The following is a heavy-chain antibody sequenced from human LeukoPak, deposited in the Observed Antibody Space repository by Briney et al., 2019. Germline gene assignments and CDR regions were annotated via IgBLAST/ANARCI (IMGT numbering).Heavy chain of an antibody. CDR1: GGSLSSYY. V-gene: IGHV4-59*01. CDR3: AREQLGPKGMVV. D-gene: IGHD3-16*01. J-gene: IGHJ6*02. Sequence: SETLSHTCTVWGGSLSSYYCSWIRQPPGKGLDWIGYIYYRGSTNYNPSLKSRVTISVDSSKNQFSLKLSSGTAADTAVYYCAREQLGPKGMVVWGQGTTVTVSS. CDR2: IYYRGST.